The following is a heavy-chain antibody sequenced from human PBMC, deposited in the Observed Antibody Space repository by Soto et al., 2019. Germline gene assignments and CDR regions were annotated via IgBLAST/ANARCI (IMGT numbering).Heavy chain of an antibody. CDR1: GDTFTDYF. CDR3: ARLMHYSHSGGSSNSGFAM. D-gene: IGHD2-21*01. CDR2: INPYSGGA. V-gene: IGHV1-2*02. J-gene: IGHJ4*01. Sequence: ASVKVSCKASGDTFTDYFIHWVRQAPGQGLEWIGWINPYSGGADLSQKFQGRVTMTRDTSISTAYMEVSSLRSDDTAVFYCARLMHYSHSGGSSNSGFAMRGHGTRV.